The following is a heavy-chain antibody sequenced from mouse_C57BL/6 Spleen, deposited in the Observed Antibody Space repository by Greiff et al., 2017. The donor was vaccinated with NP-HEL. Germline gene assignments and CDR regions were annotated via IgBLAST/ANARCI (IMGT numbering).Heavy chain of an antibody. V-gene: IGHV5-16*01. CDR2: INYDGSST. Sequence: EVQLVESEGGLVQPGSSMKLSCTASGFTFSDYYMAWVRQVPEKGLEWVANINYDGSSTYYLDSLKSRFIISRDNAKNILYLQMSSLKSEDTATYYCAREGLLRYAMDYWGQGTSVTVSS. CDR3: AREGLLRYAMDY. CDR1: GFTFSDYY. D-gene: IGHD2-3*01. J-gene: IGHJ4*01.